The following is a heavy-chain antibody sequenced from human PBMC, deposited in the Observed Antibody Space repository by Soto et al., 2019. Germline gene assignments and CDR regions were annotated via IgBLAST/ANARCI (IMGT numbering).Heavy chain of an antibody. V-gene: IGHV4-31*01. D-gene: IGHD2-2*01. CDR3: ARVRSTTDVGPQFDP. Sequence: QVQLQESGPGLVKPSQTLSLTCTVSGGSISSGGYYWSWIRQHPGKGLEWIRYIYYSGSTSYNPSLKSHITIAVNTSKTQFSLKLSSVTAADTAVYYCARVRSTTDVGPQFDPWGQGTLVTVSS. CDR2: IYYSGST. J-gene: IGHJ5*02. CDR1: GGSISSGGYY.